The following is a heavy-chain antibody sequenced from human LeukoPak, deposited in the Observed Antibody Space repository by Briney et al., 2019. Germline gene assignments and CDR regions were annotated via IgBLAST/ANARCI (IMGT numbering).Heavy chain of an antibody. Sequence: QSGGSLRLSCAASGFTFSSYVMSWVRQASGKGLEWVSIISGSGGSINYADSVKGRFTMSRDNSKNTVYLQMNSLRAEDTAVYYCAKDFSGIMITFGGVIVPGAFDIRGQGTMVTVSS. J-gene: IGHJ3*02. D-gene: IGHD3-16*02. CDR1: GFTFSSYV. CDR2: ISGSGGSI. CDR3: AKDFSGIMITFGGVIVPGAFDI. V-gene: IGHV3-23*01.